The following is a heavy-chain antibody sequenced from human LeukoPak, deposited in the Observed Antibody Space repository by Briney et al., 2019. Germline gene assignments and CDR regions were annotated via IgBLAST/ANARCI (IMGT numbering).Heavy chain of an antibody. V-gene: IGHV3-23*01. J-gene: IGHJ4*02. D-gene: IGHD2-21*01. CDR3: AKDVALEDSFDY. CDR1: GFTFSSYA. Sequence: GGSLRLSCAASGFTFSSYAMSWVRQAPGKGLEWVSAISGSGGSTYYADSVKGRFTISRDNSKNTLFLQMNSLRAEDTAVYYCAKDVALEDSFDYWGQGALVTVSS. CDR2: ISGSGGST.